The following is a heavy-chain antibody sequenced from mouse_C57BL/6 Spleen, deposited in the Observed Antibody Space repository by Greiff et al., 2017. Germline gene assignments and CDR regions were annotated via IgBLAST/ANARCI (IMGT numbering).Heavy chain of an antibody. D-gene: IGHD2-4*01. J-gene: IGHJ2*01. Sequence: QVQLKQSGAELVRPGTSVKMSCKASGYTFTNYWIGWAKQRPGHGLEWIGDIYPGGGYTNYNEKFKGKATLTADKSSSTAYMQFSSLTSEDSAIYYCARSFYYDYGFGYWGQGTTLTVSS. CDR1: GYTFTNYW. V-gene: IGHV1-63*01. CDR2: IYPGGGYT. CDR3: ARSFYYDYGFGY.